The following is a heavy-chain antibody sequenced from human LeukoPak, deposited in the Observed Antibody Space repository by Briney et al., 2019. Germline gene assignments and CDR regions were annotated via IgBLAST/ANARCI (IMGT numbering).Heavy chain of an antibody. D-gene: IGHD2-8*01. CDR2: IYYSGST. CDR3: ASNGESPFDY. V-gene: IGHV4-31*03. J-gene: IGHJ4*02. CDR1: GGSISSGGYY. Sequence: KTSETLSLTCTVSGGSISSGGYYWSWIRQHPGKGLEWIGYIYYSGSTYHNPSLKSRVTISVDTSKNQFSLKLSSVTAADTAVYYCASNGESPFDYWGQGALVTVSS.